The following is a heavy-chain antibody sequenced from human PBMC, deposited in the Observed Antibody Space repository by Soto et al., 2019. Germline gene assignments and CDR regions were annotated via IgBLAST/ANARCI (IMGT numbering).Heavy chain of an antibody. J-gene: IGHJ4*02. Sequence: PGGSLRLSCAASGFTFSSYGMHWVRQAPGKGLEWVAVIWYDGSNKYYADSVKGRFTISRDNSKNTLYLQMNSLKTEDTAVYYCTTGSSDSRSSGHNWGQGT. CDR2: IWYDGSNK. CDR1: GFTFSSYG. CDR3: TTGSSDSRSSGHN. V-gene: IGHV3-33*01. D-gene: IGHD6-19*01.